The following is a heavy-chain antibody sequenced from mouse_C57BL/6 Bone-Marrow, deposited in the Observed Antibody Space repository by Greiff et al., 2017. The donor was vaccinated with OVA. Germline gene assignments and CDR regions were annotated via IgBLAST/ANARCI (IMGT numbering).Heavy chain of an antibody. V-gene: IGHV1-82*01. Sequence: QVHVKQSGPELVKPGASVKISCKASGYAFSSSWMNWVKQRPGKGLEWIGRIYPGDGDTNYNGKFKGKATLTADKSSSTAYMQLSGLTSEDSAVYFCATTVLYWYFDVWGTGTTVTVSS. CDR1: GYAFSSSW. D-gene: IGHD1-1*01. CDR3: ATTVLYWYFDV. J-gene: IGHJ1*03. CDR2: IYPGDGDT.